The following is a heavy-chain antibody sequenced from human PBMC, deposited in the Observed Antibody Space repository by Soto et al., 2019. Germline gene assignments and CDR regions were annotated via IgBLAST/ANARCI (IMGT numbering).Heavy chain of an antibody. Sequence: KASETLSLTCTVSGGSISSGDYYWSWIRQPPGKGLEWIGYIYYSGSTYYNPSLKSRVTISVDTSKNQFPLKLSSVTAADTAVYYCARSQGVVVVAATIPENYYYGMDVWGQGTTVTVSS. V-gene: IGHV4-30-4*01. CDR2: IYYSGST. J-gene: IGHJ6*02. CDR1: GGSISSGDYY. D-gene: IGHD2-15*01. CDR3: ARSQGVVVVAATIPENYYYGMDV.